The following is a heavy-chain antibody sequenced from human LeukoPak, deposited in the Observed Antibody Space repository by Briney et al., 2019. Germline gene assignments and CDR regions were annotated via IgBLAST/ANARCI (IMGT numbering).Heavy chain of an antibody. V-gene: IGHV4-59*01. D-gene: IGHD2-15*01. J-gene: IGHJ5*02. CDR3: ARDGGNNWFDP. CDR2: IYYSGST. Sequence: PSETLSLTCTVSGGSISSYYWSWIRQPPGKGLEWIGYIYYSGSTNCNPSLKSRVTISVDTSKNQFSLKLSSVTAADTAVYYCARDGGNNWFDPWGQGTLVTVSS. CDR1: GGSISSYY.